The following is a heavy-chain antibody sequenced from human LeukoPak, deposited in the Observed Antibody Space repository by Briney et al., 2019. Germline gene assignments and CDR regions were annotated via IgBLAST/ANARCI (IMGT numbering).Heavy chain of an antibody. CDR1: GYTFTSYY. V-gene: IGHV1-46*01. J-gene: IGHJ6*03. CDR3: ARDLGSYYYYMDV. CDR2: INCSGGST. Sequence: ASVKVSCKASGYTFTSYYIHWVRQAPGQGLEWMGRINCSGGSTSYTQKFQGRVTLTRDMSTSTVYMELSRLRSEDTAVYYCARDLGSYYYYMDVWGKGTTVTVSS. D-gene: IGHD1-26*01.